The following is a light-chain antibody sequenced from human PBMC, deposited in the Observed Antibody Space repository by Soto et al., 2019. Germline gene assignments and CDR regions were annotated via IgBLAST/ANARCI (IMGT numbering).Light chain of an antibody. V-gene: IGLV2-14*01. J-gene: IGLJ1*01. Sequence: QSALTQPAAVSGSPGQSITSSCTGTSSDVGGYNYVSWYQQHPGKAPKLMIYDVSNRPSGVSNRFSGSKSGNTASLTISGLQAEDEADYYCSSYTSSSTNVFGTGTKVTVL. CDR3: SSYTSSSTNV. CDR2: DVS. CDR1: SSDVGGYNY.